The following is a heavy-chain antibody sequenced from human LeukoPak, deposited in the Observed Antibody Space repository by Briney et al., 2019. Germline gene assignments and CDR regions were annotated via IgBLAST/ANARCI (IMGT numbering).Heavy chain of an antibody. CDR2: IIPILGIA. CDR3: ARAHDYYYDSSGYGSDFDY. D-gene: IGHD3-22*01. Sequence: SVKVSCKASGGTFSSYAISWVRQAPGQGLEWMGRIIPILGIANYAQKFQGRVTITADKSTSTAYMELRSLRSDDTAVYYCARAHDYYYDSSGYGSDFDYWGQGTLVTVSS. CDR1: GGTFSSYA. J-gene: IGHJ4*02. V-gene: IGHV1-69*04.